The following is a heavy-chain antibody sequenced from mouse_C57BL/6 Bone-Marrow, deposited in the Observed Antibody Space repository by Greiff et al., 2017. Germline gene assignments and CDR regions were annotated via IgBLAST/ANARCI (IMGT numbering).Heavy chain of an antibody. CDR3: ARVPYYDGFDF. Sequence: EVMLVESGGGLVKPGGSLKLSCAASGFTFSSYAMSWVRQTPEKRLEWVATISAGGSYTYYPDNVKGRFTISRNKAKNNLYLQMSHLKSEDTAMYYCARVPYYDGFDFGGRGTTLTVSS. CDR2: ISAGGSYT. D-gene: IGHD1-1*01. J-gene: IGHJ2*01. V-gene: IGHV5-4*03. CDR1: GFTFSSYA.